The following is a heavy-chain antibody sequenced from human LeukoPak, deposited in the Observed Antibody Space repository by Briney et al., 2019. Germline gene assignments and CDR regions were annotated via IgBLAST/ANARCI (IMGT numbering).Heavy chain of an antibody. CDR2: ISSYNGNT. CDR3: ARSSLIYYDSSGYYWGNDAFDI. D-gene: IGHD3-22*01. J-gene: IGHJ3*02. V-gene: IGHV1-18*01. CDR1: GYTFTSYG. Sequence: GASVKVSCKASGYTFTSYGISWVRQAPGQGLEWIGWISSYNGNTNYAQKLQGRVTMTTDTSTSTAYMELRSLRSDDTAVYYCARSSLIYYDSSGYYWGNDAFDIWGQGTMVTVSS.